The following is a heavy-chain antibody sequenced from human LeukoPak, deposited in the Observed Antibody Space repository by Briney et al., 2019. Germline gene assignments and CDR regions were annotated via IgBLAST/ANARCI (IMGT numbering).Heavy chain of an antibody. D-gene: IGHD2-15*01. CDR2: ISYDGSTN. CDR1: GCTISSYC. CDR3: AKDENYCSGGSCYSEFYFDY. V-gene: IGHV3-30*18. J-gene: IGHJ4*02. Sequence: SLSLTCTVSGCTISSYCRRWVRQAPGKGLEWMAVISYDGSTNYYADSVKGRFTISRDNSKNTLYLQMNSLRAEDTAVYYCAKDENYCSGGSCYSEFYFDYWGQGTLVTVSS.